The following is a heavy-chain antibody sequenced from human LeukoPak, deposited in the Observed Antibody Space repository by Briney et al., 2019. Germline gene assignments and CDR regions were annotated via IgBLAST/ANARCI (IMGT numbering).Heavy chain of an antibody. CDR2: IGGSGTYI. CDR3: ARDLGYGDFYYAMDV. Sequence: GGSLRLSCAASGFIFSGYNMNWVRQAPGKGLEWVSSIGGSGTYIYYADSVRGRFTISRDNAKNSLHLQMNSLRAEDTAVYYCARDLGYGDFYYAMDVWGQGTTVTVSS. CDR1: GFIFSGYN. D-gene: IGHD4-17*01. J-gene: IGHJ6*02. V-gene: IGHV3-21*01.